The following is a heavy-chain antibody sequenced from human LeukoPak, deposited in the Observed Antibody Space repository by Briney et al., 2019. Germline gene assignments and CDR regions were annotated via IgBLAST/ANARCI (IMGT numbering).Heavy chain of an antibody. Sequence: ASVRVSCKASGYTFTNYHIAWVRQAPGQGLEWMGWVSTNDGNTVYAQRLQGRVTMTTDTSTSVAYMELRSLTSDDTAVYYCTRAPPGMTMMTDYWGQGTLVTVST. CDR3: TRAPPGMTMMTDY. V-gene: IGHV1-18*01. J-gene: IGHJ4*02. D-gene: IGHD3-22*01. CDR2: VSTNDGNT. CDR1: GYTFTNYH.